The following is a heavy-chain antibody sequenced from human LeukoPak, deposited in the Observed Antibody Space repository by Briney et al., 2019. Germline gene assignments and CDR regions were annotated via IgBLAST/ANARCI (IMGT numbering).Heavy chain of an antibody. Sequence: GGSLRLSCAASGFTFNNYAIHWVRQAPGKGLDWVAVVSYDGRNKFYADSVKGRFTISRDNSKNTLYLQMNSLRAEDTAVYYCAKDRRMYSSGWSHFDYWGQGTLVTVSS. D-gene: IGHD6-19*01. CDR3: AKDRRMYSSGWSHFDY. CDR2: VSYDGRNK. V-gene: IGHV3-30*04. CDR1: GFTFNNYA. J-gene: IGHJ4*02.